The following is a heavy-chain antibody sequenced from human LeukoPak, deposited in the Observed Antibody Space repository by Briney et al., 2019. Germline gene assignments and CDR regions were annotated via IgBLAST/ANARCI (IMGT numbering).Heavy chain of an antibody. V-gene: IGHV1-3*01. Sequence: AASVKVSCKASGYTFTNYAIHWVRQAPGQRLEWLGWINAGNGNTKYSQKFQGRVTITSDTSATTAYMELTSLRSEDTAVYFCARGYCSSTSCQYYFDYWGQGTLVTVSS. J-gene: IGHJ4*02. CDR1: GYTFTNYA. D-gene: IGHD2-2*01. CDR3: ARGYCSSTSCQYYFDY. CDR2: INAGNGNT.